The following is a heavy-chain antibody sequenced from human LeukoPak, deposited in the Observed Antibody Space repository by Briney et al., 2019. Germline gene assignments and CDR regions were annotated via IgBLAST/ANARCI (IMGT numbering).Heavy chain of an antibody. CDR1: GFTFSSYS. CDR3: ATYDSSGYYSGYYYYMDV. D-gene: IGHD3-22*01. Sequence: PGGSLRLSCAASGFTFSSYSMNWVRQAPGKGLEWVSSISSSSSYIYYADSVKGRFTISRDNAKNSLYLQMNSLRAEDTAVYYCATYDSSGYYSGYYYYMDVWGKGTTVTVSS. J-gene: IGHJ6*03. V-gene: IGHV3-21*01. CDR2: ISSSSSYI.